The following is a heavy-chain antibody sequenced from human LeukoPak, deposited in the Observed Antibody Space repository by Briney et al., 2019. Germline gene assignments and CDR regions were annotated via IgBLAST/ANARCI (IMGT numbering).Heavy chain of an antibody. CDR3: AREARGSGRDFDY. CDR2: IGTRSNPI. D-gene: IGHD1-26*01. CDR1: GFSFSDFY. V-gene: IGHV3-11*01. J-gene: IGHJ4*02. Sequence: PGGSLRLSCAASGFSFSDFYMSWIRQAPGLGLEWISYIGTRSNPIYYADSVKGRFTISRDDAKNSLYLQMNSLRDEDTAVYFCAREARGSGRDFDYWGQGILVTVSS.